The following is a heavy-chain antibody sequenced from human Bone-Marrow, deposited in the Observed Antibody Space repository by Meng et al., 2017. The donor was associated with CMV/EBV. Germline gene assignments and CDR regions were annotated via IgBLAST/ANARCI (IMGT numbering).Heavy chain of an antibody. CDR3: AKDIDGYMAFDY. CDR2: ITWDSSNT. J-gene: IGHJ4*02. CDR1: GFTFDDNT. D-gene: IGHD5-24*01. V-gene: IGHV3-43*01. Sequence: GGSLRLSCAASGFTFDDNTMHWVRQAPGKGLEWVSLITWDSSNTVYADSVKGRFTISRDNSKDSLYLQMNSLRAEDTAFYYCAKDIDGYMAFDYWGQGNLVTVSS.